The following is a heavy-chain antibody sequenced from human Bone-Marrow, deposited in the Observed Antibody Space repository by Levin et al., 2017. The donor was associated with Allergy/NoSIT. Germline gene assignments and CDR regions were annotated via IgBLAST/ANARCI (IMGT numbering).Heavy chain of an antibody. CDR2: IDWDDDK. Sequence: SQTLSLTCTFSGFSLSTSGMRVSWIRQPPGKALEWLARIDWDDDKFYSTSLKTRLTISKDTSKNQVVLTMTNMDPVDTATYYCARTVSSSTEGNWFDPWGQGTLVTVSS. CDR1: GFSLSTSGMR. V-gene: IGHV2-70*04. CDR3: ARTVSSSTEGNWFDP. D-gene: IGHD6-6*01. J-gene: IGHJ5*02.